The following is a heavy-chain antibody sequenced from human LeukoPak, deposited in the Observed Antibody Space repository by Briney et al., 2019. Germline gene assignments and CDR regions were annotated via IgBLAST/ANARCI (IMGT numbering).Heavy chain of an antibody. CDR2: ISSSGSTI. D-gene: IGHD6-19*01. V-gene: IGHV3-48*03. J-gene: IGHJ4*02. Sequence: GGSLRLSCAPPGYTFSRYEMNWVPQAPGRGLEWVSYISSSGSTIYYADSVKGRFTISRDNAKSSLYLQMNSMRAEDTAVYDCAREYRYSTGWYSFDYWGRGTLVTVSS. CDR3: AREYRYSTGWYSFDY. CDR1: GYTFSRYE.